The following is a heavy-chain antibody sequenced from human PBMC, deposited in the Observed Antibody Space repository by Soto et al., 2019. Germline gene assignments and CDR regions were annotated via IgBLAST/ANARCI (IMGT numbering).Heavy chain of an antibody. J-gene: IGHJ3*02. D-gene: IGHD3-16*01. Sequence: GGSLRLSCAASGFTFDDYAMHWVRQAPGKGLEWVSGISWNSGSIGYADSVKGRFTISRDNAKNSLYLQMNSLRAEDTALYYCAKDISTNMITFGGGPGAFDIWGQGTMVTVSS. CDR2: ISWNSGSI. CDR1: GFTFDDYA. CDR3: AKDISTNMITFGGGPGAFDI. V-gene: IGHV3-9*01.